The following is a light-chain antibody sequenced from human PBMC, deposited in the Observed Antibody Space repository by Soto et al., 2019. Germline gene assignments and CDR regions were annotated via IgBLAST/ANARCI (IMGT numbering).Light chain of an antibody. Sequence: CTDSPSFSPVERATITCRASQNVSSYLAWYQQKPGQAPRLLIYDASNRATGIPARFSGIGSGTDFTLTITSREPVHFAVYFCQQRVNGPPECTFGQGTRLEIK. CDR3: QQRVNGPPECT. CDR2: DAS. CDR1: QNVSSY. V-gene: IGKV3-11*01. J-gene: IGKJ5*01.